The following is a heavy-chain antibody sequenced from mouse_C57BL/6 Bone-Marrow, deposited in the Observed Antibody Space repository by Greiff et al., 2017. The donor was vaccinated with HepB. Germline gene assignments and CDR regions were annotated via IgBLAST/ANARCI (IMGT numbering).Heavy chain of an antibody. Sequence: EVHLVESGGGLVKPGGSLKLSCAASGFTFSSYAMSWVRQTPEKRLEWVATISDGGSYTYYPDNVKGRFTISRDNAKNNLYLQMSHLKSEDTAMYYCARDEYYGSSPYYYAMDYWGQGTSVTVSS. D-gene: IGHD1-1*01. CDR2: ISDGGSYT. J-gene: IGHJ4*01. CDR1: GFTFSSYA. V-gene: IGHV5-4*01. CDR3: ARDEYYGSSPYYYAMDY.